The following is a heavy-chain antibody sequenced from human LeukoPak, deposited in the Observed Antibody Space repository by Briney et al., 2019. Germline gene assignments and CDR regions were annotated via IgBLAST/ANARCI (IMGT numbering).Heavy chain of an antibody. CDR1: GFTFSSYW. J-gene: IGHJ4*02. Sequence: GGSLRLSCAASGFTFSSYWMHWVRQAPGKGLVWVSRINSDGSSTSSADSVKGRFTISRDNAKNTLYLQMNSLRAEDTAVYYCARGAWTAYYFDYWGQGTLVTVSS. CDR3: ARGAWTAYYFDY. CDR2: INSDGSST. D-gene: IGHD3/OR15-3a*01. V-gene: IGHV3-74*01.